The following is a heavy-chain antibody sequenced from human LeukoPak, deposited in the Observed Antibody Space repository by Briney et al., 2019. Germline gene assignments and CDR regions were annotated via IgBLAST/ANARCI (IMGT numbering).Heavy chain of an antibody. Sequence: PGGSLRLSCAASGFTFSTYAMSWVRQAPGKGLEWVSTISGSGGNTYYADSVQGRFTISRDNSKNTLYLQMNSLRADDTAVYYCAKEGGSSWYWFDYWGQGTLVTVSS. CDR1: GFTFSTYA. CDR3: AKEGGSSWYWFDY. D-gene: IGHD6-13*01. J-gene: IGHJ4*02. V-gene: IGHV3-23*01. CDR2: ISGSGGNT.